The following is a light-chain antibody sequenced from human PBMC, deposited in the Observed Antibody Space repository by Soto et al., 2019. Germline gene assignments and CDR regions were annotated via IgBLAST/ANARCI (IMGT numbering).Light chain of an antibody. J-gene: IGKJ1*01. CDR1: QSVSNNY. CDR2: GAS. Sequence: EIVLTQSPGTLSLSPGERATLSCRASQSVSNNYLAWYQQKPGQSPRLLIYGASTRATGIPDRFSGSGSGTDFTLTVSRLEPEDFSVYYCQQYGTLQRTFGQGTKVEVK. CDR3: QQYGTLQRT. V-gene: IGKV3-20*01.